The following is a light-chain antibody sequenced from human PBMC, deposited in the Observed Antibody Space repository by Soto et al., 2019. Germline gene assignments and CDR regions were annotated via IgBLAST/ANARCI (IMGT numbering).Light chain of an antibody. J-gene: IGLJ2*01. CDR1: SSNIGSNY. CDR2: FNN. CDR3: ASWDVSLSGVV. Sequence: QSVLTQPPSVSGTPGQRVSISCSGSSSNIGSNYVYWYQQLPGTAPKLLIYFNNQRPSGVPDRFSASKSGTSASLAISGLRSEDEADFYCASWDVSLSGVVFGRGTKLTVL. V-gene: IGLV1-47*02.